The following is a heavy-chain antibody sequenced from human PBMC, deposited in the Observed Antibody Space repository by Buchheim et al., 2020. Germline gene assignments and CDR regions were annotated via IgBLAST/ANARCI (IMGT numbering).Heavy chain of an antibody. J-gene: IGHJ6*02. Sequence: QVQLQESGPGLVKPSGTLSLSCAVSGGSISSSNWWSWVRQPPGKGLEWIGEIYHSGSTNYNPSLKSQVTIPVDKSKNQFSLKLSSVIAADMAVYYCASFAFWSGYYTSNHYYGMDVWGQGTT. V-gene: IGHV4-4*02. CDR1: GGSISSSNW. CDR3: ASFAFWSGYYTSNHYYGMDV. D-gene: IGHD3-3*01. CDR2: IYHSGST.